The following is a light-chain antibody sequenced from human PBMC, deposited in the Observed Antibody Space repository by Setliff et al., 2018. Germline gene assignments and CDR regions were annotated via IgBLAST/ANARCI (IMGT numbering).Light chain of an antibody. CDR1: SSDIGGYNY. J-gene: IGLJ2*01. CDR3: SSYSSSNTRVI. V-gene: IGLV2-14*03. Sequence: QSALTQPASVSGSPGQSITISCTGTSSDIGGYNYVSWYQQHPGKAPKVLISEVSDRPSGISSRFSGSKSGDTASLTISGLQAEDEADYYCSSYSSSNTRVIFGGAT. CDR2: EVS.